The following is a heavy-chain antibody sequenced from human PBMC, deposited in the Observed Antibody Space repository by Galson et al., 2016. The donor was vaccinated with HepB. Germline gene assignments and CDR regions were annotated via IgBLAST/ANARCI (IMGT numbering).Heavy chain of an antibody. CDR1: GFTFSRYP. V-gene: IGHV3-64*04. Sequence: SLRLSCAASGFTFSRYPMHWVRQAPGKGLEYISDISNNGSKKYYADSVKGRFTISRDNSKNTLYLQMNSLRAEDTAVYYCARDLGVYNFWCGYSHYGMDVWGQGTTVTVSS. J-gene: IGHJ6*02. CDR2: ISNNGSKK. D-gene: IGHD3-3*01. CDR3: ARDLGVYNFWCGYSHYGMDV.